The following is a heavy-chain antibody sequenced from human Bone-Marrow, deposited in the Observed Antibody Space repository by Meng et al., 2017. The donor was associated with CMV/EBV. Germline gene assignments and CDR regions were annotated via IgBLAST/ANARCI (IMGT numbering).Heavy chain of an antibody. CDR3: ATHGTMVRGTMDV. D-gene: IGHD3-10*01. CDR1: GATFSSYA. J-gene: IGHJ6*01. V-gene: IGHV1-69*10. CDR2: IIPILGIA. Sequence: SLNVSCKASGATFSSYAISWVRQAPGQGLEWMGGIIPILGIANYAQKFQGRVTITADKSTSTAYMELSSLRSEDTAVYYCATHGTMVRGTMDVWGQGTTVTFYS.